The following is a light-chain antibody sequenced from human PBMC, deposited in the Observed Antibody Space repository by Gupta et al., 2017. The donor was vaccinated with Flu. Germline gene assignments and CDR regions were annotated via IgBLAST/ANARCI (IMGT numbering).Light chain of an antibody. CDR3: QHRDSTPRT. CDR2: AAS. Sequence: PSSLSASVGDRVTITCRASQRISRYLHWYQHKPGKGPKLLIYAASRVRSGVRSRFSGSGSGTDFTLSIIRRQPEDFATYYCQHRDSTPRTFGQGTKMEIK. CDR1: QRISRY. J-gene: IGKJ1*01. V-gene: IGKV1-39*01.